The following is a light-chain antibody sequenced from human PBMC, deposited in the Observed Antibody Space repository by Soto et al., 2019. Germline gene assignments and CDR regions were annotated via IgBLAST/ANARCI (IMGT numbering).Light chain of an antibody. CDR1: QSVGSD. CDR3: QQYSNWPFIN. V-gene: IGKV3-15*01. CDR2: RAP. Sequence: EIVVTQSPVTLSVSPGERVTLSCRTSQSVGSDLAWYQQRLGQAPRLLMYRAPTRASGIPARFSGSGSGTEFTLTISSLQAEDFAVYYCQQYSNWPFINFGQGTRLEIK. J-gene: IGKJ5*01.